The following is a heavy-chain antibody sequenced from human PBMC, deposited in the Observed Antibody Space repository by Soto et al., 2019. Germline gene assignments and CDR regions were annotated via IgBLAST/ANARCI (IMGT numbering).Heavy chain of an antibody. CDR2: INTASGST. V-gene: IGHV1-46*01. J-gene: IGHJ4*02. CDR3: ARDLAAGDH. CDR1: GYTFTHYY. D-gene: IGHD6-13*01. Sequence: QVQLVQSGAEVKKPGASVKVSCRTSGYTFTHYYIHWGRQAPGQGLEWLGIINTASGSTNCAQDFQGRVTLTMDTSTTTVYMELSGLRAEDTAIFYCARDLAAGDHWGQGTLVTVSS.